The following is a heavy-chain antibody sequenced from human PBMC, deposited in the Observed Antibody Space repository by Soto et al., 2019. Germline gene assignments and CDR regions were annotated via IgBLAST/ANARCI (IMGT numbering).Heavy chain of an antibody. CDR1: GFPFSSYA. V-gene: IGHV3-23*01. D-gene: IGHD3-9*01. Sequence: PGGSLRLSCAASGFPFSSYAMSWVRQAPGKGLEWVSAISGSGGSTYYADSVKGRFTISRDNSKNTLYLQMNSLRAEDTAVYYCAKRFDILTGYTDYWGQGTLVTVSS. J-gene: IGHJ4*02. CDR2: ISGSGGST. CDR3: AKRFDILTGYTDY.